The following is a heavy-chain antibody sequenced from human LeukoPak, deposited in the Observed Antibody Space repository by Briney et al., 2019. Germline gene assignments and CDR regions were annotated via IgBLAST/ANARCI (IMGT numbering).Heavy chain of an antibody. J-gene: IGHJ6*02. V-gene: IGHV1-69*13. D-gene: IGHD6-19*01. CDR3: ARELLVAGGYYGMDV. CDR2: ITPIFGTA. Sequence: SVKVSCKASGGTFSSYAISWVRQAPGQGLEWMGGITPIFGTANYAQKFQGRVTITADESTSTAYMELSSLRSEDTAVYYCARELLVAGGYYGMDVWGQGTTVTVSS. CDR1: GGTFSSYA.